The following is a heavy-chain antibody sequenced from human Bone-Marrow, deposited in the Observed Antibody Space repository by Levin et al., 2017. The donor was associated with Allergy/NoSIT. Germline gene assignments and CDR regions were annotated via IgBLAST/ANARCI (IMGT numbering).Heavy chain of an antibody. CDR3: AKDVLGHCTNGVCYGFRYYYYYGMDV. CDR1: GFSFSNYG. D-gene: IGHD2-8*01. J-gene: IGHJ6*02. Sequence: GGSLRLSCAASGFSFSNYGMHWVRQAPGKGLEWVAVISYDGSNKYYADSVKGRFTVSRDNSKNTLYLQMNSLRAEDTAVYYCAKDVLGHCTNGVCYGFRYYYYYGMDVWGQGTTVTVSS. CDR2: ISYDGSNK. V-gene: IGHV3-30*18.